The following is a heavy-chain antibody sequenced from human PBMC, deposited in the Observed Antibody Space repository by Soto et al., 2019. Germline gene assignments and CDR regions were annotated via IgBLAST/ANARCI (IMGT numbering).Heavy chain of an antibody. D-gene: IGHD3-10*01. CDR3: AKDSRGVRSYLQPYYFCL. V-gene: IGHV3-30*18. J-gene: IGHJ4*02. Sequence: QVQLVESGGGVVQPGRSLRLSCAASGFTLSSYGMHWVRQAPGKGLEWVAVISHDGSNKYYADSVKGRFTISRENSKKQVYLEMNRLRAEDTGVYWCAKDSRGVRSYLQPYYFCLRGPGALVTVLS. CDR1: GFTLSSYG. CDR2: ISHDGSNK.